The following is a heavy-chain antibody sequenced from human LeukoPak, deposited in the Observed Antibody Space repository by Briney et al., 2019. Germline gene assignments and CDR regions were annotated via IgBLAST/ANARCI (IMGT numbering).Heavy chain of an antibody. D-gene: IGHD2-2*01. Sequence: QPGGSLRLSCAASGFTVSSDYMSRVRQAPGKGLEWVSVIYSGGSTYYADSVKGRFTISRDNSRNTLYLQMNSLRAEDTAVYYCAIVPAAITYFQHWGQGTLVTVSS. CDR2: IYSGGST. CDR1: GFTVSSDY. J-gene: IGHJ1*01. V-gene: IGHV3-53*01. CDR3: AIVPAAITYFQH.